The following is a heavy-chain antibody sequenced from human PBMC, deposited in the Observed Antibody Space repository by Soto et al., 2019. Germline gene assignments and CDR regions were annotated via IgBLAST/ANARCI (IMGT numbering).Heavy chain of an antibody. CDR3: ARMAYSGSYLNI. CDR2: IYYSGST. V-gene: IGHV4-59*08. D-gene: IGHD3-10*01. CDR1: GGSITSYY. J-gene: IGHJ4*02. Sequence: SETLSLTCTVSGGSITSYYWSWIRQPPGKGLEWIGYIYYSGSTNYNPSLVSRVTISVDTSKNQLSLKLGSVTAAATAVYYCARMAYSGSYLNIWGQGTLVTVSS.